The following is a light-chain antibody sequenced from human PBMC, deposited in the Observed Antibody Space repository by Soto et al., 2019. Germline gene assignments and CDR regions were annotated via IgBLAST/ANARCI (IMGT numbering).Light chain of an antibody. CDR3: QRYIDYCT. Sequence: DIRMTQSPSTLSASIGDRVTITCRASQSLNSWLAWYQQKPGKAPKLLIYKASNLESGVPSRFSGSGSGTEFTLTISNLQPDEYATYYCQRYIDYCTVGGGTTVEIK. CDR2: KAS. V-gene: IGKV1-5*03. CDR1: QSLNSW. J-gene: IGKJ4*01.